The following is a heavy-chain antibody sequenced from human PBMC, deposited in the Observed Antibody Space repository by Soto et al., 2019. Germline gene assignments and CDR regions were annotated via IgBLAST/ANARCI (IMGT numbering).Heavy chain of an antibody. V-gene: IGHV3-23*01. CDR2: ISGRGDST. J-gene: IGHJ4*02. Sequence: GGSLRLSCAASGFTFSSYALSWVRQAPGKGLEWVSVISGRGDSTHYADSVKGRFTMSRDNSKNTLYLQMGSLRAEDTAVYYCAKGTAEYCSGSTCYPLDYWGQGTLVTVSS. D-gene: IGHD2-15*01. CDR3: AKGTAEYCSGSTCYPLDY. CDR1: GFTFSSYA.